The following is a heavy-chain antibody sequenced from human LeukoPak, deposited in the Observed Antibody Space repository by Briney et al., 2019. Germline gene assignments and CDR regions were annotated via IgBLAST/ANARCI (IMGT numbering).Heavy chain of an antibody. CDR2: VSYSGSP. J-gene: IGHJ5*02. CDR1: GGSISPNNYS. Sequence: SETLSLTCTVSGGSISPNNYSWDWIRQPPGKGLEWIGGVSYSGSPYYNLSLKSRVTISIDPSKNQFSLRLSSVTAPDTAVYYCSRRLQTYWFDPWGQGTLVTVSS. D-gene: IGHD4-11*01. CDR3: SRRLQTYWFDP. V-gene: IGHV4-39*01.